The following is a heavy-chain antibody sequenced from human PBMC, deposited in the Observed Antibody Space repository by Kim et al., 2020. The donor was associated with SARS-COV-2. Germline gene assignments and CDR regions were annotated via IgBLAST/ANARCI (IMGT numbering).Heavy chain of an antibody. J-gene: IGHJ2*01. CDR3: ASINYGGNLLDWYFDL. V-gene: IGHV1-69*13. CDR2: IIPIFGTA. Sequence: SVKVSCKASGGTFSSYAISWVRQAPGQGLEWMGGIIPIFGTANYAQKFQGRVTITADESTSTAYMELSSLRSEDTAVYYCASINYGGNLLDWYFDLWGRGTLVTVSS. D-gene: IGHD4-17*01. CDR1: GGTFSSYA.